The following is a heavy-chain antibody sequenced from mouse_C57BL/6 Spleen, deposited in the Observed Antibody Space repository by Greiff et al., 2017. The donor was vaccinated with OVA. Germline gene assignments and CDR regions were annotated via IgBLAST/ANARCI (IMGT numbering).Heavy chain of an antibody. CDR1: GYTFTSYW. Sequence: QVQLQQPGAELVMPGASVKLSCKASGYTFTSYWMHWVKQRPGQGLEWIGEIDPSDSYTNYTQKFKGKSTLTVAKSSSTAYMQLSSLTSEDSAVDYCARYSYDVGSDYWGQGTTLTVSS. CDR3: ARYSYDVGSDY. J-gene: IGHJ2*01. CDR2: IDPSDSYT. V-gene: IGHV1-69*01. D-gene: IGHD2-12*01.